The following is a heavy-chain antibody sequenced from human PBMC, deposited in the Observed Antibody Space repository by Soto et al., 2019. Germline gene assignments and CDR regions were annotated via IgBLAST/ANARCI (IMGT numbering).Heavy chain of an antibody. CDR3: GAGLAGATTDYYYGMDV. Sequence: GESLTLSCRGSGYICTSYWIGWVRQVPGKGVEWMGIIYPGDSDTRYSPSFQGQVTISADKSISTAYLQWSSLKASDTAMYYCGAGLAGATTDYYYGMDVWGQGTTVTVSS. J-gene: IGHJ6*02. CDR2: IYPGDSDT. CDR1: GYICTSYW. V-gene: IGHV5-51*01. D-gene: IGHD1-26*01.